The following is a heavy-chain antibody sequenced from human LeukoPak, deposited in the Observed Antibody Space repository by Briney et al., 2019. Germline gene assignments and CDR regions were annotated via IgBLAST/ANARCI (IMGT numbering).Heavy chain of an antibody. J-gene: IGHJ4*02. CDR2: IIPIFGTT. V-gene: IGHV1-69*13. D-gene: IGHD3-22*01. CDR1: GGTFSSYA. Sequence: GASVKVSCKASGGTFSSYAISWVRQAPGQGLEWMGGIIPIFGTTNYAQKFQGRVTITADESTSTAYMELSSLRSDDTAVYYCATDSRHYYDTSGYHHYFDYWGQGALVTVSS. CDR3: ATDSRHYYDTSGYHHYFDY.